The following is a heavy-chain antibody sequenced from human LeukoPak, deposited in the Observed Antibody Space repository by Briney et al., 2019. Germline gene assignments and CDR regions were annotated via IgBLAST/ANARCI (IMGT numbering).Heavy chain of an antibody. CDR2: INPKIGGR. J-gene: IGHJ6*02. Sequence: VSVKVSCKASGYTYTDYYMHWVRQAPGQRLEWMGWINPKIGGRNYAQKFQGRVTMTRDTSINTAYMELSSLRSDGTAVYYCARARSSGYQGYGTDVWGQGTTVTVS. V-gene: IGHV1-2*02. CDR3: ARARSSGYQGYGTDV. CDR1: GYTYTDYY. D-gene: IGHD3-22*01.